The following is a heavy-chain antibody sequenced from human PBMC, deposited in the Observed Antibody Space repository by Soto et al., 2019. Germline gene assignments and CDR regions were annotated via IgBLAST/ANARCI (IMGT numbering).Heavy chain of an antibody. CDR3: ARDKFSYGDNGWFDP. V-gene: IGHV4-31*03. D-gene: IGHD4-17*01. CDR2: IHDSGNA. CDR1: GGSIINSGHY. J-gene: IGHJ5*02. Sequence: QVQLQESGPGLVKPSQTLSLTCTVSGGSIINSGHYWSWVRQRPGKGLEWVGYIHDSGNADYNPILKSRASISVDSSKNQFSLKLTSVTAADTAKYFCARDKFSYGDNGWFDPWGQGILVTVS.